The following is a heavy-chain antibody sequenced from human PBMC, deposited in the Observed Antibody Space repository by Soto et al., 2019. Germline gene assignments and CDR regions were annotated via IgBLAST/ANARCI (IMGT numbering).Heavy chain of an antibody. CDR2: IYTSGST. D-gene: IGHD6-13*01. J-gene: IGHJ4*02. V-gene: IGHV4-4*07. Sequence: SETLSLTCTVSGGSISSYYWSWIRQPAGKGLEWSGRIYTSGSTNYNPSLKSRVTMSVDTSKNQFSLKLSSVTAADTAVYYCARAQYSSSWYYFDYWGQGTLVTVSS. CDR3: ARAQYSSSWYYFDY. CDR1: GGSISSYY.